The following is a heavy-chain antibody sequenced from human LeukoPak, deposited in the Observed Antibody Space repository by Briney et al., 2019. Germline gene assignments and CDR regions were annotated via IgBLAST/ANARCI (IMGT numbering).Heavy chain of an antibody. CDR2: IVVGSGNT. D-gene: IGHD4-11*01. J-gene: IGHJ4*02. Sequence: ASVKVSCKASGFTFTSSAVQWVRQARGQRLEWIGWIVVGSGNTNYAQKFQERVTITRDMSTSTAYMELSSLRSEDTAVYYCAAAPLQYPRDFDYWGQGTLVTVSS. V-gene: IGHV1-58*01. CDR3: AAAPLQYPRDFDY. CDR1: GFTFTSSA.